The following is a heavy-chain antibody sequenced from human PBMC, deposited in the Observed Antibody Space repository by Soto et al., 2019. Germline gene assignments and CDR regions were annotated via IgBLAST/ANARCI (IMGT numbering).Heavy chain of an antibody. CDR1: GYTFTSYG. D-gene: IGHD4-17*01. CDR3: ARVVPYATLDY. J-gene: IGHJ4*02. V-gene: IGHV1-18*01. CDR2: ISAYNGNT. Sequence: QVQLVQSGAEVKKPGASVKVSCKASGYTFTSYGISWVRQAPGQGLEWMGWISAYNGNTNYAQKLQGRVTMTTDTSPSTAEMELRGLRSDDTAVYYCARVVPYATLDYWGQGTLVTVSS.